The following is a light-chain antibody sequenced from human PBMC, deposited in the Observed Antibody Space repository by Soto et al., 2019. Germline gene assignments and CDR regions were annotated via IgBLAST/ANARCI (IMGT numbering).Light chain of an antibody. Sequence: DIQMTQSPSTLSASVGDRVTITCRASQSISSWLAWYHQKPGKAPKLLIYKASSLESGVPSRLIGSGSGTEYTLTISSLQPDDFATYYCQQYNSYSWTFGQGTKVEIK. J-gene: IGKJ1*01. CDR1: QSISSW. V-gene: IGKV1-5*03. CDR2: KAS. CDR3: QQYNSYSWT.